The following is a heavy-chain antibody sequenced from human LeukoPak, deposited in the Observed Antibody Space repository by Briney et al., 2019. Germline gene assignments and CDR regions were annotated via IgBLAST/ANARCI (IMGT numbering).Heavy chain of an antibody. D-gene: IGHD6-19*01. CDR3: ARGLWKWGKEQWLVEGLDY. V-gene: IGHV1-8*01. CDR2: MNPNSGNT. J-gene: IGHJ4*02. CDR1: GYTFTSYD. Sequence: ASVKLSCKASGYTFTSYDINWVRQATGQGLEWMGWMNPNSGNTGYAQKFQGRVTMTRNTSISTAYMELSSLRSEDTAVYYCARGLWKWGKEQWLVEGLDYWGQGTLVTVSS.